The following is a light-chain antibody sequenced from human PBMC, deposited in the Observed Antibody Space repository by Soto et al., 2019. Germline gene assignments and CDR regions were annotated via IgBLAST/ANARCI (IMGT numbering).Light chain of an antibody. CDR3: QQRSNWPPEIT. CDR2: GAS. J-gene: IGKJ5*01. CDR1: QSVSSS. Sequence: EIVLTQAPATLSLSPGERATLSCRASQSVSSSLAWYQQKPGQAPRLLIYGASSRATGIPDRFSGSGSGTDFTLTISSLEPEDFAVYYCQQRSNWPPEITFGQGTRREIK. V-gene: IGKV3-11*01.